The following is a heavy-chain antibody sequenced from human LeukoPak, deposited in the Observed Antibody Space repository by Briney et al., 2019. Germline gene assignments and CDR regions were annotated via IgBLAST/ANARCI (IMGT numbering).Heavy chain of an antibody. Sequence: ASVKVSCEASGYTFTGYYMHWVRQAPGQGLEWMGWINPNSGGTNYAQKFQGRVTMTRDTSISTAYMELSRLRSDDTAVYYCARGLSTRYYYGMDVWGQGTTVTVSS. J-gene: IGHJ6*02. D-gene: IGHD4/OR15-4a*01. V-gene: IGHV1-2*02. CDR1: GYTFTGYY. CDR2: INPNSGGT. CDR3: ARGLSTRYYYGMDV.